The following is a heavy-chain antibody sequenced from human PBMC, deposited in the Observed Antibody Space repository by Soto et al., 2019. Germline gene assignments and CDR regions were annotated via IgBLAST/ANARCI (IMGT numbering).Heavy chain of an antibody. CDR1: GGSISSYY. CDR2: IYYSGST. J-gene: IGHJ6*03. V-gene: IGHV4-59*01. D-gene: IGHD2-2*01. CDR3: ARLGSSTSLSSRHYYYYMDV. Sequence: PSETLSLTCTVSGGSISSYYWSWIRQPPGKGLEWIGYIYYSGSTNYNPSLKSRVTISVDTSKNHFSLKLSSVTAADTAVYYCARLGSSTSLSSRHYYYYMDVWGKGTTVTVSS.